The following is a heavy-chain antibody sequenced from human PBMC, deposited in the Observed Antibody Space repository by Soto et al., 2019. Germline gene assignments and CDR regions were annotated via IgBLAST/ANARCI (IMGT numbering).Heavy chain of an antibody. D-gene: IGHD3-3*01. V-gene: IGHV1-18*01. CDR2: ISAYNGNT. CDR3: ARKAIDFWSGYVDY. J-gene: IGHJ4*02. Sequence: GASVKVSCKASGYTFTSYGISWVRQAPGQGLEWMGWISAYNGNTNYAQKLQGRVTMTTDTSTSTAYMELRSLRSDDTAVYYCARKAIDFWSGYVDYWGQGTLVTVSS. CDR1: GYTFTSYG.